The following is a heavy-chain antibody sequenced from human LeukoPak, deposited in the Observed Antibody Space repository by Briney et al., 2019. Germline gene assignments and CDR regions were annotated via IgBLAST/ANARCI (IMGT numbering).Heavy chain of an antibody. D-gene: IGHD3-10*01. CDR2: IIPILGIA. V-gene: IGHV1-69*02. CDR1: GGTFSSYT. CDR3: APSITMVRGVIIGDDY. J-gene: IGHJ4*02. Sequence: SVKVSCKASGGTFSSYTISLVRQAPGQGLEWMGRIIPILGIANYAQKFQGRVTITADKSTSTAYMELSSLRCEDTAVYYCAPSITMVRGVIIGDDYWGQGTLVTVSS.